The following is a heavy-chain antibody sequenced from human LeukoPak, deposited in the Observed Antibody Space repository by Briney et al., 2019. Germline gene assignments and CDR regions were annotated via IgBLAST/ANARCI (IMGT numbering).Heavy chain of an antibody. Sequence: PSETLSLTCTISGGSINNYYWSWIRQPPGKGLEWIGYIYYRGSTTYNPSLKSRVTISVDTSKNQFSLSLSSVTAADTAVYYCARHRPGPYDYWGQGTLVTVSS. CDR1: GGSINNYY. D-gene: IGHD6-6*01. CDR2: IYYRGST. CDR3: ARHRPGPYDY. V-gene: IGHV4-59*08. J-gene: IGHJ4*02.